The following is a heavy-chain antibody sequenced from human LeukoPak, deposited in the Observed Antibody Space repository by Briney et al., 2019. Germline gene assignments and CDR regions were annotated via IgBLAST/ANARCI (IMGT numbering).Heavy chain of an antibody. J-gene: IGHJ5*02. D-gene: IGHD3-10*01. CDR3: AKGGADYYGSSFDP. CDR1: GFTFSILD. CDR2: ISGNGGRT. Sequence: GGSLRLSCAASGFTFSILDMSWVRQAPGKGLEWVSAISGNGGRTYYADSVKGRFTISRDNSKNTLYLQMNSLRAEDTAVYYCAKGGADYYGSSFDPWGQGTLVTVSS. V-gene: IGHV3-23*01.